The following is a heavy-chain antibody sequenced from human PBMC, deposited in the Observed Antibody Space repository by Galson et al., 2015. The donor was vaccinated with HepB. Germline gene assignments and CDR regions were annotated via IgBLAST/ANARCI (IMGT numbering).Heavy chain of an antibody. Sequence: SLRLSCAASGFSFSTYSMNWVRQAPGKGLEWISYISSSSTTTYYADSVKDRFTISRDNAKNSLYLQVNSLRAEDTAVYYCARDLSGAARYFDYWGQGTLVTVSS. CDR3: ARDLSGAARYFDY. D-gene: IGHD6-6*01. V-gene: IGHV3-48*01. CDR1: GFSFSTYS. J-gene: IGHJ4*02. CDR2: ISSSSTTT.